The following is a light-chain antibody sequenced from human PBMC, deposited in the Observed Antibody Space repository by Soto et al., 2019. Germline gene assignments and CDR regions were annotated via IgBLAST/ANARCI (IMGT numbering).Light chain of an antibody. CDR3: AAWDDSLSVHYV. V-gene: IGLV1-47*01. J-gene: IGLJ1*01. CDR2: RSN. CDR1: SSNIGSNY. Sequence: QSVLTQPPSASGTPGQMVTISCSGSSSNIGSNYVYWYQQFPGTAPKLLIYRSNQRASGVPDRFSGSKSGTSASLAISGLRSEDEADYYCAAWDDSLSVHYVFGTGTKVTVL.